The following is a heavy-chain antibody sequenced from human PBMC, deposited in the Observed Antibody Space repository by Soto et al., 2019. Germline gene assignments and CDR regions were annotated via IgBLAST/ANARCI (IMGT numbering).Heavy chain of an antibody. CDR3: VRDRGGSYWLDP. CDR1: GFIVSNSY. V-gene: IGHV3-53*01. Sequence: GGSLRLSCAASGFIVSNSYMSWVRQAPGKGLEWVSILYSGGTTYYADSVKGRFTFSRDNAANTVFLQMNNLRVEDTAVYYCVRDRGGSYWLDPWGQGTLVTVS. D-gene: IGHD1-26*01. CDR2: LYSGGTT. J-gene: IGHJ5*02.